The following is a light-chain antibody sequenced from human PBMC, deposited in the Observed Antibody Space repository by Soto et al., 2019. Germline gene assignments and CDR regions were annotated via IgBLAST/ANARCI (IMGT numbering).Light chain of an antibody. CDR1: QSVLYSSNNKNY. J-gene: IGKJ1*01. CDR2: LAS. Sequence: DIVMTQSPDSLAVSLGERATINCKSSQSVLYSSNNKNYLAWYQQKPGQPPKLLIYLASTRESGVPDRFSGSGSGTDFTLTISSLRAEDVAVYYCQQYYSTPQTFGQGTKVEIK. CDR3: QQYYSTPQT. V-gene: IGKV4-1*01.